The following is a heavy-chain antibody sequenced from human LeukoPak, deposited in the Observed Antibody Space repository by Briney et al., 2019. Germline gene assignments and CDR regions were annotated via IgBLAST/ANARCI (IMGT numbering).Heavy chain of an antibody. V-gene: IGHV4-59*01. CDR1: GGSISSYY. Sequence: SETLSLTCTVSGGSISSYYWSWIRQPLGKGLEWIGYIYYSGSTNYNPSLKSRVTISVDTSKNQFSLKLSSVTAADTAVYYCARDRASGGYSYGRGAFDIWGQGTMVTVSS. CDR3: ARDRASGGYSYGRGAFDI. D-gene: IGHD5-18*01. CDR2: IYYSGST. J-gene: IGHJ3*02.